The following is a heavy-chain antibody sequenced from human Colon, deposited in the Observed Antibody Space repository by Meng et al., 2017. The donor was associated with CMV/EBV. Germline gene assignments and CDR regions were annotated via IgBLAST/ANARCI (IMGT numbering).Heavy chain of an antibody. CDR2: IYPQDGGT. D-gene: IGHD6-13*01. Sequence: VQLVQSGTEVKKPGDSVKFSFKTSGYTFTANHLHWVRQAPGQGLEWMGWIYPQDGGTYFAQKFQDRVTLTRDTSITTAYMELSGLTSDDTAIYYCVRESWYFDFWGEGTLVTVSS. V-gene: IGHV1-2*02. CDR1: GYTFTANH. CDR3: VRESWYFDF. J-gene: IGHJ4*02.